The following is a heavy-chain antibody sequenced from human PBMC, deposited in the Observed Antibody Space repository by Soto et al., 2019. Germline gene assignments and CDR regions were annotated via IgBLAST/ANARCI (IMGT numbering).Heavy chain of an antibody. CDR1: GGSISSYY. J-gene: IGHJ4*02. D-gene: IGHD6-19*01. Sequence: SETLSLTCTVSGGSISSYYWSWIRQPPGKGLEWIGYIYYSGSTNYNPSLKSRVTISVDTSKNQFSLKLSSVTAADTAVYYCARLAVAGTIALDYWGQGTLVTVSS. CDR3: ARLAVAGTIALDY. CDR2: IYYSGST. V-gene: IGHV4-59*08.